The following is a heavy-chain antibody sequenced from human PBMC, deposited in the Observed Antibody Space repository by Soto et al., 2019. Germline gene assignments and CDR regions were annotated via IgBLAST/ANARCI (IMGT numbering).Heavy chain of an antibody. J-gene: IGHJ5*02. D-gene: IGHD3-10*01. V-gene: IGHV4-4*08. CDR3: ARSLWFGNNWFDT. CDR1: GASIRSYY. Sequence: DTLSLTCSVSGASIRSYYWHWIRQPPGKGLEWIGYVYTSDYTRYSSSLKSRVTIPVDASKNQFSLKLTSVTAADTAVYYCARSLWFGNNWFDTWGQGIKVTVS. CDR2: VYTSDYT.